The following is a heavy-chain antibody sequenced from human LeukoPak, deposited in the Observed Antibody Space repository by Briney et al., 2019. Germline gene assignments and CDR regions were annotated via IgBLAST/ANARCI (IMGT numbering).Heavy chain of an antibody. CDR3: ARDRSLRYFDWSPEY. CDR1: GYTFTSYG. D-gene: IGHD3-9*01. J-gene: IGHJ4*02. Sequence: GASVKVSCKASGYTFTSYGISWVRQAPGRGLEWMGWISAYNGNTNYAQKLQGRVTMTTDTSTSTAYMELRSLRSDDTPVYYCARDRSLRYFDWSPEYWGQGTLVTVSS. V-gene: IGHV1-18*01. CDR2: ISAYNGNT.